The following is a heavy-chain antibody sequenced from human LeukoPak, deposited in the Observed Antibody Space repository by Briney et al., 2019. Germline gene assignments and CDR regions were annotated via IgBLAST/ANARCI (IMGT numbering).Heavy chain of an antibody. J-gene: IGHJ4*02. CDR2: IYYSGVT. CDR3: ARSPANMAGFDY. V-gene: IGHV4-39*01. CDR1: GDSISSNSYC. Sequence: SETLSLTCSVSGDSISSNSYCWGWIRQPPGKGLETIGAIYYSGVTYYNPSLESRVTMSVDTSKNQFSLKLSSLTAADTAVYYCARSPANMAGFDYWGQGSLVTVSS. D-gene: IGHD2/OR15-2a*01.